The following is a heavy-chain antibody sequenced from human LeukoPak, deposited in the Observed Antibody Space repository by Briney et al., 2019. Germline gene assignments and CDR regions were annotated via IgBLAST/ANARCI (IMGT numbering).Heavy chain of an antibody. Sequence: SETLSLTCTVSGGSISSGNYYWNWIRQHPGKGLEWIGYISYRGTTYYNPSLKSRVTISVDTSKNRFSLKLSSVTAADTAVYYCARGVLLWGQGTLVTVSS. CDR3: ARGVLL. J-gene: IGHJ4*02. CDR1: GGSISSGNYY. D-gene: IGHD3-10*01. V-gene: IGHV4-31*03. CDR2: ISYRGTT.